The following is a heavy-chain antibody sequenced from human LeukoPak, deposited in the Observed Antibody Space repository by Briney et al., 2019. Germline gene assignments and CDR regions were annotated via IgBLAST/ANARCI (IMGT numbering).Heavy chain of an antibody. CDR2: IIPIFGTA. CDR3: ARPYCSRTSCPLGY. Sequence: SVKVSCKASGGTFSSYAISWVRQAPGQGLEWMGGIIPIFGTANYAQKFQGRVTITTDESTSTAYMELSSLRSEDTAVYYCARPYCSRTSCPLGYWGQGTLVTVSS. J-gene: IGHJ4*02. CDR1: GGTFSSYA. D-gene: IGHD2-2*01. V-gene: IGHV1-69*05.